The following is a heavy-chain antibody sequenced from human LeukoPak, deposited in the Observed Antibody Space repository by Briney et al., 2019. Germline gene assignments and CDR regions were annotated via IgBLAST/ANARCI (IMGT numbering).Heavy chain of an antibody. CDR1: GYTFTSYG. CDR2: ISAYNGNT. V-gene: IGHV1-18*01. Sequence: ASVKVSCKASGYTFTSYGISWVRQAPGQRLEWMGWISAYNGNTDYAQKLQGRVTMTTDTSTSTAYMELRSLRSDDTAVYYCARDHGYCSGGSCYYYYGMDVWGQGTTVTVSS. D-gene: IGHD2-15*01. J-gene: IGHJ6*02. CDR3: ARDHGYCSGGSCYYYYGMDV.